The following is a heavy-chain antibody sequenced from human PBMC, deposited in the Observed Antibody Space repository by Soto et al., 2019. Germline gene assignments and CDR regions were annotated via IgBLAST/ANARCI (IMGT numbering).Heavy chain of an antibody. V-gene: IGHV3-30-3*01. CDR1: GFTFSSYA. D-gene: IGHD3-22*01. CDR2: ISYDGSDK. J-gene: IGHJ4*02. Sequence: PGASLRLSCAASGFTFSSYAMHWVRQAPGKGLEWVALISYDGSDKDYADSVKGRFTISRDNSRNTLFLQMNSLRAEDTAVYYCARDYYKYYDSSGYYRSPAYWGQGTLVTVSS. CDR3: ARDYYKYYDSSGYYRSPAY.